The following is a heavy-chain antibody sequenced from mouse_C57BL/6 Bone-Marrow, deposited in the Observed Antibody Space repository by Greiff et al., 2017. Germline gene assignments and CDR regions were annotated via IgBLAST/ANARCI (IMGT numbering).Heavy chain of an antibody. CDR3: ARPGFQFFYYYAMDY. CDR2: ISSGSSTI. CDR1: GFTFSDYG. Sequence: EVKLVESGGGLVKPGGSLKLSCAASGFTFSDYGMHWVRQAPETGLEWVAYISSGSSTIYYADTVKGRFTISRDNAKNTLFLQMTSLRSEDTAMYYCARPGFQFFYYYAMDYWGQGTSVTVSS. J-gene: IGHJ4*01. V-gene: IGHV5-17*01.